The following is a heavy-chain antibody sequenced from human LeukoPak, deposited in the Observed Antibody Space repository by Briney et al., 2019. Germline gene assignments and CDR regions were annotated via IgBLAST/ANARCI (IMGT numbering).Heavy chain of an antibody. CDR2: IIPIFGTA. CDR1: GGTFSSYA. Sequence: GASVKVSCKASGGTFSSYAISWVRQAPGQGLEWMGGIIPIFGTANYAQKFQGRVTITADESTSTAYMELSSLRSEDTAVYYCARTDYYDSSGYYYYGMDVWGQGTTVTVSS. V-gene: IGHV1-69*13. D-gene: IGHD3-22*01. J-gene: IGHJ6*02. CDR3: ARTDYYDSSGYYYYGMDV.